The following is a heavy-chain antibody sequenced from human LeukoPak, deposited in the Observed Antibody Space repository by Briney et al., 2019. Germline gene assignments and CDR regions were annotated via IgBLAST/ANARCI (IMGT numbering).Heavy chain of an antibody. Sequence: ASVKVSCKASGYTFTSYDINCVRQATGQGLEWMRWMNPNSGNTGYAQKFQGRVTITGNTSISTAYMELSSLRSEDTAVYYCARRIAASGTPLGYWGQGTLLTVSS. CDR1: GYTFTSYD. D-gene: IGHD6-6*01. V-gene: IGHV1-8*03. CDR2: MNPNSGNT. J-gene: IGHJ4*02. CDR3: ARRIAASGTPLGY.